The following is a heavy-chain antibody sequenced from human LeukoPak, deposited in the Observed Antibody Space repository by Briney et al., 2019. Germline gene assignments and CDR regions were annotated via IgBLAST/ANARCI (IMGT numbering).Heavy chain of an antibody. V-gene: IGHV3-23*01. D-gene: IGHD3-9*01. Sequence: GGSLRLSCAASGFTFSSYAMSWVRQAPGKGLEWVSAISGSGVSTYYADSVKGRFTISRDNSKNTLYLQMISLRAEDTAIYYCAKGYFDWLPVPAYWGQGTLVTVSS. CDR1: GFTFSSYA. J-gene: IGHJ4*02. CDR2: ISGSGVST. CDR3: AKGYFDWLPVPAY.